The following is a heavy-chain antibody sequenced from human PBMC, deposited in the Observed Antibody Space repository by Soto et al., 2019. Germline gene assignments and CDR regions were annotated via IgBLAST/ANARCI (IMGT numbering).Heavy chain of an antibody. CDR3: ARSIGGRFLELGECYY. Sequence: QVQLQESGPGLVKPSQTLSLTCTVSGGSISSGGYYWSWIRQHPGKGLEWIGYIYYSGSTYYNPSLKNRVTISVDTSKNQFSLQLSSVTAGDTAVDYCARSIGGRFLELGECYYWGQGTLVTVSS. V-gene: IGHV4-31*03. CDR1: GGSISSGGYY. J-gene: IGHJ4*02. D-gene: IGHD3-3*01. CDR2: IYYSGST.